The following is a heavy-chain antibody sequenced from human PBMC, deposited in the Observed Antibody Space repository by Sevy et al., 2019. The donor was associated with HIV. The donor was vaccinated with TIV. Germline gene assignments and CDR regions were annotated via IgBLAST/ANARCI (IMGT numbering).Heavy chain of an antibody. CDR2: MRPNSGEV. V-gene: IGHV1-8*01. Sequence: ASVKVSCKASRSTFVSNDINWLRQAPGQGLEWVGWMRPNSGEVGYAQKFQARATMTRNISITTAYMELGRLRFDDTAVYYCAQRYYFRYWGQGTVVTGSS. J-gene: IGHJ4*02. D-gene: IGHD3-22*01. CDR1: RSTFVSND. CDR3: AQRYYFRY.